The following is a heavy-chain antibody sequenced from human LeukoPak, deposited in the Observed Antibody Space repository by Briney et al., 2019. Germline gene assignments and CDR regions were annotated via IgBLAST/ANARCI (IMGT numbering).Heavy chain of an antibody. CDR3: ARRRDSGSLQHFDY. CDR1: GFTFSYYT. CDR2: ISSSSSYI. J-gene: IGHJ4*02. Sequence: GGSLRLSCAASGFTFSYYTMNWVRQARGKGLEWVSSISSSSSYIYYADSVKGRFTISRDNAKNSLYLQMNSLRAEDTAVYYCARRRDSGSLQHFDYWGQGTLVTVSS. D-gene: IGHD1-26*01. V-gene: IGHV3-21*04.